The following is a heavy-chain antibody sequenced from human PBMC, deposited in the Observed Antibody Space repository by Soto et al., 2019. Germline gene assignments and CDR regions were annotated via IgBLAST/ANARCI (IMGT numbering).Heavy chain of an antibody. CDR2: IYYSGST. CDR3: ARRYGGNFDY. Sequence: PSETLSLTCTASGGSISSAGYYWSWIRQHPGKGLEWIGYIYYSGSTYYNPSLKSRVTISVDTSKNQFSLKLSSVTAADTAVYYCARRYGGNFDYWDQGTLVTVSS. CDR1: GGSISSAGYY. J-gene: IGHJ4*02. V-gene: IGHV4-61*08. D-gene: IGHD3-16*01.